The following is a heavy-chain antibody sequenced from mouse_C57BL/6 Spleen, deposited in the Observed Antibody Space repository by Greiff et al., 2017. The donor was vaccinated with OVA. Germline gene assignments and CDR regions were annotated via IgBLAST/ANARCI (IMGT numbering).Heavy chain of an antibody. CDR1: GFNIKDYY. D-gene: IGHD1-1*01. Sequence: VQLQQSGAELVRPGASVKLSCTASGFNIKDYYMHWVKQRPEQGLEWIGRIDPEDGDTEYAPKFQGKATMTADTSSNTAYLQLRSLTSEDTAVYYCTTNDYGSSYVDYWGQGTTLTVSS. J-gene: IGHJ2*01. CDR3: TTNDYGSSYVDY. CDR2: IDPEDGDT. V-gene: IGHV14-1*01.